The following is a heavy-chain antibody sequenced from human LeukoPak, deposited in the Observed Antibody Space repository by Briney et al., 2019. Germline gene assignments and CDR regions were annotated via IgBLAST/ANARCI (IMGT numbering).Heavy chain of an antibody. J-gene: IGHJ4*02. CDR1: GGTFSSYA. CDR3: AVGTYYYDSSGYPIDY. V-gene: IGHV1-69*13. CDR2: IIPIFGTA. D-gene: IGHD3-22*01. Sequence: VASVKVSCKASGGTFSSYAISWVRQAPGQGLEWMGGIIPIFGTANYAQKFQGRVTITADESTSTAYMELSSLRSEDTAVYYCAVGTYYYDSSGYPIDYWGQGTLVTVSS.